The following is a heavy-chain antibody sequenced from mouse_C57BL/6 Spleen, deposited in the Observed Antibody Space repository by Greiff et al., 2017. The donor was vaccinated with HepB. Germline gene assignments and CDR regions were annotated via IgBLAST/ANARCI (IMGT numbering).Heavy chain of an antibody. CDR3: AREEGLRRYFDV. CDR1: GFTFRSYS. J-gene: IGHJ1*03. D-gene: IGHD2-4*01. Sequence: VLWVESGGGFVKPGGSLKISCAASGFTFRSYSMSLVLQTPEKRLEWVATISDGSRYTYYQDNVKGRFPISRDNAKNNLYLQMSHLKSEDTAMYYCAREEGLRRYFDVWGTGTTVTVSS. CDR2: ISDGSRYT. V-gene: IGHV5-4*01.